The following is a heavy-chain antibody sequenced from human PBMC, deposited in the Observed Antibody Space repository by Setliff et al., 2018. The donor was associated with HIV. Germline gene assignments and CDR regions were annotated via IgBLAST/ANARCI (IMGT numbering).Heavy chain of an antibody. CDR2: IYTSGGT. Sequence: PSETLSLTCTVSGDSISTYCWIWIRQPPGKGLEWIGNIYTSGGTNYNPSLKSRVSISVDTSKNQFSLNVNSVTAPDTAVYYCVRHTRDTSLAHYYYYIDVWGKGTTVTVSS. CDR3: VRHTRDTSLAHYYYYIDV. D-gene: IGHD5-18*01. J-gene: IGHJ6*03. V-gene: IGHV4-4*08. CDR1: GDSISTYC.